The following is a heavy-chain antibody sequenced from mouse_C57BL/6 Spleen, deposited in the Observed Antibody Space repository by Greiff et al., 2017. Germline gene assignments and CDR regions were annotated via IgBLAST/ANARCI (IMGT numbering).Heavy chain of an antibody. J-gene: IGHJ4*01. CDR3: ARFVYYAMDY. CDR1: GYTFTSYT. CDR2: INPSSGYT. Sequence: VQLQQSGAELARPGASVKMSCKASGYTFTSYTMHWVKQRPGQGLEWIGYINPSSGYTKYNQKFKDKATLTADKSSSTAYMQLSSLTSEDSAVXYCARFVYYAMDYWGQGTSVTVSS. V-gene: IGHV1-4*01.